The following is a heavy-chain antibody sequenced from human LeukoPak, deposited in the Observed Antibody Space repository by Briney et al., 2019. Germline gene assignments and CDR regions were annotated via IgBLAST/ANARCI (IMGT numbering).Heavy chain of an antibody. CDR1: GFTFSSYS. CDR2: ISSSSSYI. Sequence: GGSLRLSCAASGFTFSSYSMNWVRQAPGKGLEWVSSISSSSSYIYYADSVKGRFTISRDNAKNSLYLQMNSLRAEDTAVYYCARVMTTVTNGWFDPWGQGTLVTASS. D-gene: IGHD4-17*01. CDR3: ARVMTTVTNGWFDP. J-gene: IGHJ5*02. V-gene: IGHV3-21*01.